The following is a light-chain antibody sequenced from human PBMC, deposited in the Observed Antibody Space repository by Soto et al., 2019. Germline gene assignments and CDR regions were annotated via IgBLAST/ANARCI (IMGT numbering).Light chain of an antibody. V-gene: IGLV2-11*01. Sequence: QSALTQPRSVSGSPGQSVTISCTGTSSDVGFYNYVSWYLQHPGKAPKLMIYDVTKRPSGVPDRFSGSKSGNTASLTISGLQAEDEADYYCCSYAGDYSEVFGGGTKLTVL. CDR2: DVT. J-gene: IGLJ3*02. CDR1: SSDVGFYNY. CDR3: CSYAGDYSEV.